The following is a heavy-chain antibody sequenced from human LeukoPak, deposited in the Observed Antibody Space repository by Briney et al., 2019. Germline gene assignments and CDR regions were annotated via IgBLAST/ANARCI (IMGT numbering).Heavy chain of an antibody. D-gene: IGHD1-14*01. CDR3: ARAFYRGWFDP. V-gene: IGHV3-9*01. Sequence: SLRLSCAASGFTFDEYAMHWVRQAPGKGLEWVSGISYSSGSIGYVDSVKGRFTISRDNSKNTLYLQMNSLRAADTAVYYCARAFYRGWFDPWGQGTLVTVSS. CDR1: GFTFDEYA. J-gene: IGHJ5*02. CDR2: ISYSSGSI.